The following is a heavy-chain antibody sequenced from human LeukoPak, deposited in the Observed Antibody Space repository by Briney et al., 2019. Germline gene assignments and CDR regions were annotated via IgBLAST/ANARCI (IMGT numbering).Heavy chain of an antibody. V-gene: IGHV1-3*04. CDR3: AREIVVVPAANNWFDP. Sequence: GASVKVSCKTSGYTFTRNAVHWVRQAPGQRLEWMGYIYTHNGDTRYSQKFQGRVTMTRDTSTSTVYMELSSLRSEDTAVYYCAREIVVVPAANNWFDPWGQGTLVTVSS. CDR1: GYTFTRNA. CDR2: IYTHNGDT. D-gene: IGHD2-2*01. J-gene: IGHJ5*02.